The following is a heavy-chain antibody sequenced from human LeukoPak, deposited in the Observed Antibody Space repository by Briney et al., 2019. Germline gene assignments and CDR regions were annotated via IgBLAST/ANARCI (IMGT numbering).Heavy chain of an antibody. J-gene: IGHJ4*02. CDR1: GYSISTGYY. V-gene: IGHV4-38-2*02. D-gene: IGHD3-22*01. CDR3: ARRQSYYYDSSGYPDY. Sequence: SETLSLTCTVSGYSISTGYYWDWIRQPPGKGLEWIGTFYHGGSTYYNPSLKSRVTVSVDTSKNQFSLNLTSVTAADTAVYYCARRQSYYYDSSGYPDYWGQGTLVTVSS. CDR2: FYHGGST.